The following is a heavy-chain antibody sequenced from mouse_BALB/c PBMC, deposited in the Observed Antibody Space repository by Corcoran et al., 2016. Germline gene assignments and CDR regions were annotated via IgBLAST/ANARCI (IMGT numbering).Heavy chain of an antibody. Sequence: EVQLQQSGPELVKPGASVKMSCKASGYTFTSYVMHWVKQKPGQGLEWIGYINPYNDGTKYNEKFKGKATQTSDIYSSTAYTERSSLTSEDSAVYYCARDGSSYLYYYAMDYWGQGTSVTVSS. D-gene: IGHD1-1*01. J-gene: IGHJ4*01. CDR1: GYTFTSYV. CDR3: ARDGSSYLYYYAMDY. V-gene: IGHV1S136*01. CDR2: INPYNDGT.